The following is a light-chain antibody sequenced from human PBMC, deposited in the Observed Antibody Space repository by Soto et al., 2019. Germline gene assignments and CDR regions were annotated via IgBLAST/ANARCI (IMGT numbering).Light chain of an antibody. J-gene: IGLJ2*01. CDR3: AAWDDSLNGVV. CDR1: SSNIGSNI. V-gene: IGLV1-44*01. CDR2: SNN. Sequence: QSVLTQPPSASGTPGQRVTISCSGSSSNIGSNIVNWYQQLPGTAPKLLIYSNNQRPSGVPDRFSGSKSGTSASLAISGLQSEDEADYYSAAWDDSLNGVVFGGGTKLTVL.